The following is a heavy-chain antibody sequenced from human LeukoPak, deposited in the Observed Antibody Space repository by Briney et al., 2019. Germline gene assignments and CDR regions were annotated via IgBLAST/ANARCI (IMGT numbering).Heavy chain of an antibody. J-gene: IGHJ3*02. CDR3: ASGYHTAMAIDAFDI. V-gene: IGHV3-33*01. CDR1: GFTFSSSYG. Sequence: GGSLRLSCAASGFTFSSSYGMHWVRQAPGKGLEWVAFIWYDGSNKYYADSVKGRFTISRDNSKNTLYLEMNSLRAEDTAVYYCASGYHTAMAIDAFDIWGQGTMVTVSS. D-gene: IGHD5-18*01. CDR2: IWYDGSNK.